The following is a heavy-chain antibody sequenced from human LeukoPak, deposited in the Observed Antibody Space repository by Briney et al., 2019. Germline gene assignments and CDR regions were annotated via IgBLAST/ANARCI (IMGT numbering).Heavy chain of an antibody. CDR3: AREVNLGGFDY. D-gene: IGHD3-10*01. CDR1: GYTFTSYA. Sequence: ASVKVSCKASGYTFTSYAMHWVRQAPGQRLEWMGWINAGNDNTKYSQKFQGRVTITRDTSASTASMDLSSLRSEDTAVYYCAREVNLGGFDYWGQGTLVTVSS. V-gene: IGHV1-3*01. CDR2: INAGNDNT. J-gene: IGHJ4*02.